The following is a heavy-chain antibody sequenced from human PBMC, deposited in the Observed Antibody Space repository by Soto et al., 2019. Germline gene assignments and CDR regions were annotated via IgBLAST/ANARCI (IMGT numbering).Heavy chain of an antibody. Sequence: PGGSLRLSCAASGFTFSSYGMHWVRQAPGKGLEWVAVISCDGSNKYYADSVKGRFTISRDNSKNTLYLQMNSLRADDTAVYYCANGPTEWLLTSLLDYWGQGTLVTVSS. CDR2: ISCDGSNK. CDR1: GFTFSSYG. J-gene: IGHJ4*02. D-gene: IGHD3-3*01. V-gene: IGHV3-30*18. CDR3: ANGPTEWLLTSLLDY.